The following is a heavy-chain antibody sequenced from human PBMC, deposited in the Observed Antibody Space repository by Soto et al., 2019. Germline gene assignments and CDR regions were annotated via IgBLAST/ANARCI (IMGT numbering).Heavy chain of an antibody. V-gene: IGHV3-30-3*01. CDR1: GFTFSSYA. D-gene: IGHD3-10*01. CDR2: ISYDGSNK. Sequence: GGSLRLSCAASGFTFSSYAMHWVRQAPGKGLEWVAVISYDGSNKYYADSVKGRFTISRDNSKNTLYLQMNSLRAEDTAVYYCARDRHYYGSGEFPKKPVGRYYGMDVWGQGTTVTVSS. J-gene: IGHJ6*02. CDR3: ARDRHYYGSGEFPKKPVGRYYGMDV.